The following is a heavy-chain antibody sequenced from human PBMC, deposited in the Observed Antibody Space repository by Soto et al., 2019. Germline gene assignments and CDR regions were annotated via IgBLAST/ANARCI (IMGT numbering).Heavy chain of an antibody. CDR3: ARLVAVGIDQYYFDY. CDR2: NDPIDSYT. J-gene: IGHJ4*02. D-gene: IGHD6-19*01. CDR1: GYSFTSYW. V-gene: IGHV5-10-1*01. Sequence: GESLKSSCKGAGYSFTSYWISWVRQMRGHGLEWMGRNDPIDSYTNYRQSFQGHVTTSAAKSISTAYLKWSSLKASDTAMYYCARLVAVGIDQYYFDYWGQGTLVTVSS.